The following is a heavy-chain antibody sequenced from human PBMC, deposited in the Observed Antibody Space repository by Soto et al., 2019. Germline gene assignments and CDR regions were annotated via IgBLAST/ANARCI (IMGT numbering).Heavy chain of an antibody. J-gene: IGHJ5*02. V-gene: IGHV5-51*01. CDR2: IYPGDSDT. CDR3: ARRNPYCSSTSCYGLELDP. Sequence: GESLKISCKGSGYSFTSYWIGWVRQMPGKGLEWMGIIYPGDSDTRYSPSFQGQVTISADKSISTAYLQGSSLKASDTAMYYCARRNPYCSSTSCYGLELDPWGQGTLVTVSS. D-gene: IGHD2-2*01. CDR1: GYSFTSYW.